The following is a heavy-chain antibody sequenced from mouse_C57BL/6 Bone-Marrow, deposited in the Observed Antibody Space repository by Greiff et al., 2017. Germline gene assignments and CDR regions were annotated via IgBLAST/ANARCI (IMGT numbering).Heavy chain of an antibody. V-gene: IGHV3-6*01. CDR1: GYSITSGYY. CDR3: ARDHYGSSYTY. Sequence: EESGPGLVKPSQSLSLTCSVTGYSITSGYYWNWIRQFPGNKLEWMGYISYDGSNNYNPSLKNRISITRDTSKNQFFLKLNSVTTEDTATYYCARDHYGSSYTYWGQETLVTVSA. CDR2: ISYDGSN. D-gene: IGHD1-1*01. J-gene: IGHJ3*01.